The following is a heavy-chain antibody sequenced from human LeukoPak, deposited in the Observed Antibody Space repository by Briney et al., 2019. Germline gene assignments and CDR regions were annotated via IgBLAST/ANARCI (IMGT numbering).Heavy chain of an antibody. CDR3: ARGRDVDIVATLFLN. CDR1: GGSFSGYY. CDR2: INHSGST. V-gene: IGHV4-34*01. D-gene: IGHD5-12*01. Sequence: SETLSLTRAVYGGSFSGYYWSWIRQPPGKGLEWIGEINHSGSTNYNPSLKSRVTISVDTSKNQFSLKLSSVTAADTAVYYCARGRDVDIVATLFLNWGQGTLVTVSS. J-gene: IGHJ4*02.